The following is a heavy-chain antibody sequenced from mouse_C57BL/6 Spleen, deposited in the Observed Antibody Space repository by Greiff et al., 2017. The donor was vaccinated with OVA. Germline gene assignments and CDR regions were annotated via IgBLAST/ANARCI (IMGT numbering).Heavy chain of an antibody. V-gene: IGHV1-52*01. CDR3: ARSGYYGTRYFDV. CDR1: GYTFTSYW. J-gene: IGHJ1*03. D-gene: IGHD1-1*01. Sequence: QVQLQQPGAELVRPGSSVKLSCKASGYTFTSYWMHWVKQRPIQGLEWIGNIDPSDSETHYNQKFKDKATLTVDKSSSTAYMQLSSLTSEDSAVYYCARSGYYGTRYFDVWGKGTTVTVSS. CDR2: IDPSDSET.